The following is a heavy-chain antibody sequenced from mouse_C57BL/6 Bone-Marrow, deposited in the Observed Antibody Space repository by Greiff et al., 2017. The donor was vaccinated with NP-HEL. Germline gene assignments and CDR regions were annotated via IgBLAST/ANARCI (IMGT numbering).Heavy chain of an antibody. CDR2: INPSSGYT. CDR1: GYTFTSYT. J-gene: IGHJ2*01. Sequence: VQGVESGAELARPGASVKMSCKASGYTFTSYTMHWVKQRPGQGLEWIGYINPSSGYTKYNQKFKDKATLTADKSSSTAYMQLSSLTSEDSAVYYCARRGQYYFDYWGQGTTLTVSS. CDR3: ARRGQYYFDY. V-gene: IGHV1-4*01.